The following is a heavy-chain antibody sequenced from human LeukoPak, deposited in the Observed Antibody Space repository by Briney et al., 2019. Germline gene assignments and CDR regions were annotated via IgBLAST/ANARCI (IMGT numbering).Heavy chain of an antibody. D-gene: IGHD3-16*01. CDR2: ISGSSSYI. J-gene: IGHJ4*02. Sequence: GGSLRLSCAASGFTFSSYSMNWVRQAPGKGLEWVSSISGSSSYIYYADSVKGRFTISRDNAKNSLYLQMDSLRVEDTAVYYCARDPPSRGTRYFDYWGQGILVTVSS. CDR3: ARDPPSRGTRYFDY. V-gene: IGHV3-21*01. CDR1: GFTFSSYS.